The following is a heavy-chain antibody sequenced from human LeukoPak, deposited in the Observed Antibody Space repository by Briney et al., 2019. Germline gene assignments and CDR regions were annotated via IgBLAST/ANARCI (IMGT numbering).Heavy chain of an antibody. Sequence: GESLKISCKGSGYSFTSYWIGWVRQMPGKGLEWMGIIYPGDSDTRYSPSFQGQVTISADKSISTAYLQWSSLKASDTAMYYCARGPEVRYYYYYYGMDVWGQGTTVTVSS. J-gene: IGHJ6*02. CDR3: ARGPEVRYYYYYYGMDV. CDR2: IYPGDSDT. V-gene: IGHV5-51*01. CDR1: GYSFTSYW.